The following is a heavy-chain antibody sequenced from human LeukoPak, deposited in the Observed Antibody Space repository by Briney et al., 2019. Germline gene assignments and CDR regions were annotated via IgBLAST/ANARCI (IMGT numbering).Heavy chain of an antibody. J-gene: IGHJ4*02. CDR1: GFTFSSYS. CDR3: AKVEMATITMVPFDY. CDR2: ISSSSSYI. V-gene: IGHV3-21*04. D-gene: IGHD5-24*01. Sequence: GGSLRLSCAASGFTFSSYSMNWVRQAPGKGLEWVSSISSSSSYIYYADSVKGRFTISRGNSKNTLYLQMNSLRAEDTAVYYCAKVEMATITMVPFDYWGQGTLVTVSS.